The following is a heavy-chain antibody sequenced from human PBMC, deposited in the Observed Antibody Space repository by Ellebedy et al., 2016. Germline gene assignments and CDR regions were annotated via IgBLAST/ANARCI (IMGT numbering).Heavy chain of an antibody. CDR1: GYTFNGYS. Sequence: ASVKVSCXASGYTFNGYSISWVRQAPGQGLEWMAWISGYNGDTKYAQKFQGRVTVTTDTSTSTTYMELRSLRSDDTAVYYCARDRNLGGDSSSVNMDVWGKGTTVSVSS. V-gene: IGHV1-18*04. CDR3: ARDRNLGGDSSSVNMDV. D-gene: IGHD1-14*01. J-gene: IGHJ6*03. CDR2: ISGYNGDT.